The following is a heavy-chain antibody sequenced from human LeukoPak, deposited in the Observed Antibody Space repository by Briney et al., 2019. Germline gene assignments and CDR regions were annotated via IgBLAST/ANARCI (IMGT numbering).Heavy chain of an antibody. V-gene: IGHV3-23*01. CDR1: GFTFRSYA. CDR3: AKVDYGDPCTYFDY. J-gene: IGHJ4*02. Sequence: GGSLRLSCAASGFTFRSYAMSWVRQAPGKGLEWVSGISGGGGTTYYADSVKGRFTISRDNSKNTLYLQMNSLRAEDTAVYYCAKVDYGDPCTYFDYWGQGTLVTVSS. D-gene: IGHD4-17*01. CDR2: ISGGGGTT.